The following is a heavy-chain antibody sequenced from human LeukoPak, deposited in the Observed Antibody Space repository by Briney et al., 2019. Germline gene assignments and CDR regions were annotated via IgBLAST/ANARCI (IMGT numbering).Heavy chain of an antibody. CDR2: ISSSSSYI. J-gene: IGHJ4*02. CDR3: ARDVYEQWLPGAFDY. D-gene: IGHD6-19*01. Sequence: GGSLRLSCAASGFTFSSYSMNWVRQAPGKGLEWVSSISSSSSYIYYADSVKGRFTISRDNAKNSLYLQMNSLRAEDTAAYYCARDVYEQWLPGAFDYWGQGTLVTVSS. V-gene: IGHV3-21*01. CDR1: GFTFSSYS.